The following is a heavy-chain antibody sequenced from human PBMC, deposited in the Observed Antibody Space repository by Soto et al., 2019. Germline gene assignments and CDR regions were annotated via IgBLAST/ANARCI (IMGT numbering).Heavy chain of an antibody. CDR2: LDFTWST. Sequence: SETLSLACTVSGGSISYYYWSWIRQPPGKGLEWIGYLDFTWSTNYNPSLKSRVTISMDTSENQFSLKLTSVTAADTAVYYCARGWRRIIDYWGQGTLVTVSS. V-gene: IGHV4-59*12. D-gene: IGHD6-13*01. J-gene: IGHJ4*02. CDR1: GGSISYYY. CDR3: ARGWRRIIDY.